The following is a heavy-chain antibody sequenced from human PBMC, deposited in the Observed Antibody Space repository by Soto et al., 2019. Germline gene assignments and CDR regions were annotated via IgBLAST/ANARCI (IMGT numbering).Heavy chain of an antibody. CDR3: ARVGGDGYNLDY. D-gene: IGHD5-12*01. J-gene: IGHJ4*02. V-gene: IGHV4-30-4*01. Sequence: GXISSGDNYWSWIRQPPGKGLEWIGHIYYSGSTYYNPSLKRRLTISVVSSKNQFSMEWSTGTAADTAVYYCARVGGDGYNLDYWGQGATVTV. CDR1: GXISSGDNY. CDR2: IYYSGST.